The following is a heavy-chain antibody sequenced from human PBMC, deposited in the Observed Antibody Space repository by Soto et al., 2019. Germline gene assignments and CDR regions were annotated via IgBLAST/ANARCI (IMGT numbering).Heavy chain of an antibody. Sequence: GESLKISCKGSGYGFSIYWVAWLRQMPGKGLEWVGFIYPGNSNTMYSPSFQGHVTISADTAPSTTYLQWDNMKPSDTAMDFFASDSHCNGRNCHMGGFDMWGQGTMVTVSS. V-gene: IGHV5-51*01. D-gene: IGHD2-15*01. CDR1: GYGFSIYW. J-gene: IGHJ3*02. CDR2: IYPGNSNT. CDR3: ASDSHCNGRNCHMGGFDM.